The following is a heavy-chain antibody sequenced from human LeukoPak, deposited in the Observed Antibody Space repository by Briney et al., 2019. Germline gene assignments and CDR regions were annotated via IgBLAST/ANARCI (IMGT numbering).Heavy chain of an antibody. CDR2: IKQDGSEK. V-gene: IGHV3-7*01. CDR3: ARVEMRDY. J-gene: IGHJ4*02. Sequence: GGSLRLSCEASGFIFSRDSMNWVRQAPGKGLEWVANIKQDGSEKYYVDSVKGRFTISRDNAKNSLYPQMNSLRAEDTAVYYCARVEMRDYWGQGTLVTVSS. CDR1: GFIFSRDS.